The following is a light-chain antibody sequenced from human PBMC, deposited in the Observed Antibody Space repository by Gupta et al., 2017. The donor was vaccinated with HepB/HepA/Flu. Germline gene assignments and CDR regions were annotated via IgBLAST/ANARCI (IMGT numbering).Light chain of an antibody. V-gene: IGLV1-47*01. CDR2: KNN. Sequence: QSVLTQPPSASGTPGQRVTISCSGSSSNIGFNFVYWYQQLPGTAPKLLIYKNNQRPSGVPDRISGSKSGTSASLAISGLRSDDEADYYWAAWDDRLSAVLFGGGTKLTVL. CDR3: AAWDDRLSAVL. J-gene: IGLJ2*01. CDR1: SSNIGFNF.